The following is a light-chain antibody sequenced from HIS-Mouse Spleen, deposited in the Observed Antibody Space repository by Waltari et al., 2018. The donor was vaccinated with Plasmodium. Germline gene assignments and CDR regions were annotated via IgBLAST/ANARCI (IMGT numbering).Light chain of an antibody. J-gene: IGKJ2*01. CDR3: QKYNSAPHT. Sequence: IQMTQSPSSLSASVGHRVTITCRASRGISNYLAWYQQKPGKVPKLLIYAASTLQSGVPSRFSGSGSGTDFTLTISSLQPEDVATYYCQKYNSAPHTFGQGTKLEIK. CDR1: RGISNY. V-gene: IGKV1-27*01. CDR2: AAS.